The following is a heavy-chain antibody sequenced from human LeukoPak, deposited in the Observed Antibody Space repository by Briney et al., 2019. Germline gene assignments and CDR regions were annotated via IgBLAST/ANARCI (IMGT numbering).Heavy chain of an antibody. D-gene: IGHD5-12*01. CDR1: GFTFSSYG. CDR2: IWYDGSNK. CDR3: ARMGGYSGYDLNF. J-gene: IGHJ4*02. V-gene: IGHV3-33*08. Sequence: PGRSLRLSCAASGFTFSSYGMHWVRQAPGKGLECVAVIWYDGSNKYYADSVKGRFTISRDNSKDTLYLQMNSLRVDDTAVYYCARMGGYSGYDLNFWGQGTLVTVSS.